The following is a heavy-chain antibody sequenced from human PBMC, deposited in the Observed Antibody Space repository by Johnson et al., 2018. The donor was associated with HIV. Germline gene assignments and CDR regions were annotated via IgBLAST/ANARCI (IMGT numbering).Heavy chain of an antibody. V-gene: IGHV3-23*04. CDR3: AVLTTGGLRVGNFDI. J-gene: IGHJ3*02. CDR2: ISGSGGST. D-gene: IGHD1-1*01. CDR1: GFTFSSYA. Sequence: VQLVESGGGVVQPGRSLRLSCAASGFTFSSYAMSWVRQAPGKGLEWVSAISGSGGSTYYDDSVQGRFNISRDNTTNTLYLQMDSLRIEDTAVYYCAVLTTGGLRVGNFDIWGQGTMVTVSS.